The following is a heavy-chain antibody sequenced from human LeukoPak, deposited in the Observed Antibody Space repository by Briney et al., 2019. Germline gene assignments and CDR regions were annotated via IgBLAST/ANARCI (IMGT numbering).Heavy chain of an antibody. CDR1: GFTFSSYA. CDR3: ASGPPFLKYFEY. Sequence: GGSLRLSCAASGFTFSSYAMNWVRQAPGKGLEWVSAISSSGSSTYYADSVKGRFTISRDDSNNALYLQMHSLRAEDTALYYCASGPPFLKYFEYWGQGTLVTVSS. V-gene: IGHV3-23*01. D-gene: IGHD3-3*01. CDR2: ISSSGSST. J-gene: IGHJ4*02.